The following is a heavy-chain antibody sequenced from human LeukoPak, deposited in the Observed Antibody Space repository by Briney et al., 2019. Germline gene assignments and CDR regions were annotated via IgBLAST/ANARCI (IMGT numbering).Heavy chain of an antibody. J-gene: IGHJ4*02. CDR1: GFTFSHYG. D-gene: IGHD6-19*01. Sequence: GGSLRLSCAASGFTFSHYGMSWVRQAPGKGLEWVAGFSGKGDTTYYAEPVKGRFTISRDNAKNSLYLQMNSRRAEDTAMYYYARVSSGWYLAFDYWGQGTLVTVSS. CDR2: FSGKGDTT. CDR3: ARVSSGWYLAFDY. V-gene: IGHV3-20*04.